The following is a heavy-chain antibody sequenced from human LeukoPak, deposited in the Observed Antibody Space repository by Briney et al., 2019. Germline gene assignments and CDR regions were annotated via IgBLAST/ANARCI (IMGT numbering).Heavy chain of an antibody. Sequence: PSETLSLTCTVPGGSISSYFWSSIRQPAGKGLEWIGRIYTSGSTNYNPSLKSRVTMSVDTSKNQFSLKLSSVTAADTAVYYCARDTRYYYDSSGYPVIDYWGQGTLVTVSS. J-gene: IGHJ4*02. V-gene: IGHV4-4*07. CDR3: ARDTRYYYDSSGYPVIDY. D-gene: IGHD3-22*01. CDR1: GGSISSYF. CDR2: IYTSGST.